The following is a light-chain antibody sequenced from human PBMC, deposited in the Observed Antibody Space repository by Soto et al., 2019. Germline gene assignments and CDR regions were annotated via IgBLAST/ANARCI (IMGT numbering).Light chain of an antibody. CDR2: GAS. V-gene: IGKV3-15*01. J-gene: IGKJ1*01. Sequence: EIVMTQSPATLSASPGERATLSCRASQSVSGNLAWFQQKPGQAPRLLIYGASTRATGIPARFSGSGSGTDFTLTISSLQSEDFATYYCQQYNEWLQWTFGQGNKVEIK. CDR1: QSVSGN. CDR3: QQYNEWLQWT.